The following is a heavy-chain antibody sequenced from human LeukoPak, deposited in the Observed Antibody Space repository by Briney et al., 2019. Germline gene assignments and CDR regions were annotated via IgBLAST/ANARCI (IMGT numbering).Heavy chain of an antibody. CDR3: ARDRVGISGYYYMDV. J-gene: IGHJ6*03. CDR1: GYTFTSYG. Sequence: ASVKVSCKASGYTFTSYGISWVRQAPGQGLEWVGWISVYNGNTNYAQKLQGRVTMTTDTSTSTAYMELRSLRSDDTAVYYCARDRVGISGYYYMDVWGKGTTVTVSS. CDR2: ISVYNGNT. V-gene: IGHV1-18*01. D-gene: IGHD3-10*01.